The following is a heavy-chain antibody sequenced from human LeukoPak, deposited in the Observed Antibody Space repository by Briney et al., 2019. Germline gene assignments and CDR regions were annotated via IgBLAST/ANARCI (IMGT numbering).Heavy chain of an antibody. CDR1: GGSVSSSNYY. CDR3: ARVRKPYDVTSSFDY. V-gene: IGHV4-61*01. Sequence: PSETLSLTCTVSGGSVSSSNYYWSWIRQPPGKGLEWIGYIYYSGTTNYNPSLKSRVTISVDTSENQFSLKLSSVTAADTAVYYCARVRKPYDVTSSFDYWGQGTLVTVSS. CDR2: IYYSGTT. D-gene: IGHD3-3*01. J-gene: IGHJ4*02.